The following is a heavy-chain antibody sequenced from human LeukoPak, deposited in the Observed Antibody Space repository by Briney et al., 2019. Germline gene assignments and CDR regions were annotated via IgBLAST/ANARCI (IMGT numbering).Heavy chain of an antibody. D-gene: IGHD3-10*01. J-gene: IGHJ6*03. CDR2: IYKNAIT. V-gene: IGHV3-53*01. CDR3: ARSLRVRGVPDYMDV. Sequence: PSETLSLTCTVSGGSISSSSYYWGWIRQAPGKGLEWVSVIYKNAITYYADTVKGRFTISRDNSKNTLYLQMNSLRADDTAVYYCARSLRVRGVPDYMDVWGKGTTVTISS. CDR1: GGSISSSSYY.